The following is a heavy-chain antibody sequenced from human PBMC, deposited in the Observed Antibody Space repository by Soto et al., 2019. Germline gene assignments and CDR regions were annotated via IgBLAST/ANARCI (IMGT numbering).Heavy chain of an antibody. V-gene: IGHV3-33*01. CDR3: AREGGYDFWSGSLWGDYYYGMDV. CDR2: IWYDGSNK. D-gene: IGHD3-3*01. Sequence: GGSLRLSCAASGFTLSSYGMHWVRQAPGKGLEWVAVIWYDGSNKYYADSVKGRFTISRDNSKNTLYLQMNSLRAEDTAVYYCAREGGYDFWSGSLWGDYYYGMDVWGQGTTVTVSS. CDR1: GFTLSSYG. J-gene: IGHJ6*02.